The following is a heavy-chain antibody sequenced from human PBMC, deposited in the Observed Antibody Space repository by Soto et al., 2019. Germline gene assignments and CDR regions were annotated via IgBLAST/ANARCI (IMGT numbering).Heavy chain of an antibody. Sequence: PSETLSLTCTVSGGSISSGGYYWSWIRQHPGKGLEWIGYIYYSGSTYYNPSLKSRVTISVDTSKNQFSLKLSSVTAADTAVYYCARDGRGCSSTSCYNYYYYYGMDVWGQGTTVTVAS. D-gene: IGHD2-2*01. CDR1: GGSISSGGYY. J-gene: IGHJ6*02. V-gene: IGHV4-31*03. CDR2: IYYSGST. CDR3: ARDGRGCSSTSCYNYYYYYGMDV.